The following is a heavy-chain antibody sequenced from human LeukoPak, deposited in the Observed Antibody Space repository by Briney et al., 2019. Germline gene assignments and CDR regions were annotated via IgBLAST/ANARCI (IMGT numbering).Heavy chain of an antibody. CDR1: GFTFSNSD. V-gene: IGHV3-21*01. Sequence: GSLRLSCAASGFTFSNSDMEWVRHAPGQGLEWVSSITPSSTYIYNAESMRGRFTVSRDNAKNSLYLQMNSLTAEDTAVYYCARNLSSPIAVAGSDFWGRGTLATVSS. D-gene: IGHD6-19*01. CDR2: ITPSSTYI. CDR3: ARNLSSPIAVAGSDF. J-gene: IGHJ4*02.